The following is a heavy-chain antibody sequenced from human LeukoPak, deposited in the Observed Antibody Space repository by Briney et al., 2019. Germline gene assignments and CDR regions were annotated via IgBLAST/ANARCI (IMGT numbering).Heavy chain of an antibody. V-gene: IGHV3-30*02. D-gene: IGHD3-22*01. CDR1: RFTFSTYG. Sequence: GGSLRLSCAASRFTFSTYGMHWVRQAPGKGLEWVAFIRYDGSNQYYADSVRGRFTVSRDNSMDTLYLQMNSLRTEDAAVYYCAKDSAFLRNYYDTSGSDAFDFWGQGTMVTVSS. J-gene: IGHJ3*01. CDR2: IRYDGSNQ. CDR3: AKDSAFLRNYYDTSGSDAFDF.